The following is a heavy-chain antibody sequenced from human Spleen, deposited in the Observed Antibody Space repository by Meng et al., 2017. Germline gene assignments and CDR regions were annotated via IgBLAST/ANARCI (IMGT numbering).Heavy chain of an antibody. CDR2: INQNGREI. CDR1: GFTFSSYE. CDR3: ARLFYDSSGYWDGFDY. V-gene: IGHV3-7*01. J-gene: IGHJ4*02. Sequence: GESLKISCAASGFTFSSYEMSWVRQAPGEGLEWVASINQNGREIFHVDSVKGRFTISRDNAKNSLYLQMNSLSAEDTAVYFCARLFYDSSGYWDGFDYWGQGTLVTVSS. D-gene: IGHD3-22*01.